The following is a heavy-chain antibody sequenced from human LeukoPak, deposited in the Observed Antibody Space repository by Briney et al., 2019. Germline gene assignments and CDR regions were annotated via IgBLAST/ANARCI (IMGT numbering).Heavy chain of an antibody. CDR3: AKEGYYGSGRTSFDI. D-gene: IGHD3-10*01. J-gene: IGHJ3*02. Sequence: PGGSLRLSCAASGFTFSSYAMHWVRQAPGKGLEWVAVISYDGSNKYYADSVKGRFTISRDNSKNTLYLQMNSLRAEDTAVNYCAKEGYYGSGRTSFDIWGQGTMVTVSS. CDR1: GFTFSSYA. CDR2: ISYDGSNK. V-gene: IGHV3-30-3*01.